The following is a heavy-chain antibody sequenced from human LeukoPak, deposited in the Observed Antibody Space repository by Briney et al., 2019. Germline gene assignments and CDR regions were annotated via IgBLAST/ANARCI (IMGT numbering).Heavy chain of an antibody. D-gene: IGHD6-19*01. CDR1: GFTFSGYA. CDR2: ILGSGDST. J-gene: IGHJ4*02. CDR3: AKLYSSGWYVADY. Sequence: PGGSLRLSCTASGFTFSGYAMSWVRQAPGQGLEWVSTILGSGDSTFYADSVKGRFTISRDNSKNTLFLHMTSLIAEDTTVYYCAKLYSSGWYVADYWGQGTLVTVSS. V-gene: IGHV3-23*01.